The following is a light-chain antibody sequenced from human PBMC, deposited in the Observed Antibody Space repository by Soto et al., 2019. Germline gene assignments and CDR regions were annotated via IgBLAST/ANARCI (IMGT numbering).Light chain of an antibody. Sequence: DIQMTQSPSSLSASVGDRVTITCRASQGISTYLNWYHQKPGKAPKLLIYAASSLQSGVPSRFSGSGSETDFTLTISSLQPEDFATYSCQQSYSTTWTFGQGTKVEI. CDR1: QGISTY. J-gene: IGKJ1*01. CDR3: QQSYSTTWT. CDR2: AAS. V-gene: IGKV1-39*01.